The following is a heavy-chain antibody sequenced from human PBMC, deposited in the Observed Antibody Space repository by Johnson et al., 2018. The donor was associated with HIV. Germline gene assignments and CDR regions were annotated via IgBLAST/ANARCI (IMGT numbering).Heavy chain of an antibody. CDR2: IKQDGSEK. CDR3: TTQAADAAAGAPLAFDI. J-gene: IGHJ3*02. D-gene: IGHD6-13*01. CDR1: GFTFSTYW. V-gene: IGHV3-7*05. Sequence: VQLVESGGGLVQPGGSLRLSCVASGFTFSTYWMSWVRQAPGKGLEWVANIKQDGSEKNYVDSVKGRFTISRDNAKNSVYLQMNSLKTEDTAVYYCTTQAADAAAGAPLAFDIWGQGTMVTVSS.